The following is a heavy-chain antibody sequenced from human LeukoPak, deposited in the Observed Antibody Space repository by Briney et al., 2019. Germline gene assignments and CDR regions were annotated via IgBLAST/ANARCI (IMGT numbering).Heavy chain of an antibody. D-gene: IGHD3-22*01. CDR1: GGTFSSDA. CDR3: ARAASEGDYYDSSGYPYYFDY. J-gene: IGHJ4*02. V-gene: IGHV1-69*01. Sequence: SVKVSSKASGGTFSSDAISWVRQAPGQGLEWMGGIIPIFGTANYAQKFQGRVTITADESTSTAYMELSSLRSEDTAVYYCARAASEGDYYDSSGYPYYFDYWGQGTLVTVPS. CDR2: IIPIFGTA.